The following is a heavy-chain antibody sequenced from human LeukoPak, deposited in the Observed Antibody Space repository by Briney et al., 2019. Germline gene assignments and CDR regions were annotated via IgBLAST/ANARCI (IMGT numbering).Heavy chain of an antibody. Sequence: QPGGSLRLSCAASGFTFSSNWMHWVRQAPGKGLEWVSAITGSGSSTYYADSVKGRFTISRDNSKNTLYLQMNSLRAEDTAVYYCADIVGAAWDYWGQGTLVTVSS. CDR1: GFTFSSNW. V-gene: IGHV3-23*01. CDR3: ADIVGAAWDY. J-gene: IGHJ4*02. D-gene: IGHD1-26*01. CDR2: ITGSGSST.